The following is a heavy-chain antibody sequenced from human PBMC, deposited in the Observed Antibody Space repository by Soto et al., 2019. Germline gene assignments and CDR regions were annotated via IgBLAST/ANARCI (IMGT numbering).Heavy chain of an antibody. D-gene: IGHD2-8*01. J-gene: IGHJ4*02. V-gene: IGHV5-51*01. CDR2: IYPGDSDT. CDR3: AVLYVLGFPAPKGRTKYYFDY. Sequence: PGESLKISCKGSRYSVTSYCIGWVRQIPGKGLEWMGIIYPGDSDTRYSPSFQGQVTISADKSISTAYLQWSSLKASDTAMYYCAVLYVLGFPAPKGRTKYYFDYWGQGTLVTVSS. CDR1: RYSVTSYC.